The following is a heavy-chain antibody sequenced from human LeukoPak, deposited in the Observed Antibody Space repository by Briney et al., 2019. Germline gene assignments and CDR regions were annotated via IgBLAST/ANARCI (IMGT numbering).Heavy chain of an antibody. V-gene: IGHV4-34*01. Sequence: SETLSLTCAVYGGSFSGYYWSWIRQPPGKGLEWIGEINHSGSTNYNPSLKSRVTISVDTSKNQFSLKLSSVTAADTAVYYCARATGTKVHPGYWGQGTLVTVSS. D-gene: IGHD1-7*01. J-gene: IGHJ4*02. CDR2: INHSGST. CDR1: GGSFSGYY. CDR3: ARATGTKVHPGY.